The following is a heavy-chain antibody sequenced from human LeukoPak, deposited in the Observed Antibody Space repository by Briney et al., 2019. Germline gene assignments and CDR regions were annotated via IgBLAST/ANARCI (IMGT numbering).Heavy chain of an antibody. CDR3: TTERYFDWLSPGGYFDY. D-gene: IGHD3-9*01. CDR1: GFTFSNAW. CDR2: IKSKTDGGTT. J-gene: IGHJ4*02. V-gene: IGHV3-15*01. Sequence: GGSLRLSCAASGFTFSNAWMSWVRQAPGKGLEWVGRIKSKTDGGTTDYAAPVKGRFTISRDDSKNTLYLQMNSLKTEDTGVYYCTTERYFDWLSPGGYFDYWGQGTLVTVSS.